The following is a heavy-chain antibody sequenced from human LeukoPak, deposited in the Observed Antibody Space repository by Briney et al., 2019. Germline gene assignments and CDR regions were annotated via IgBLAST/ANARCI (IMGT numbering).Heavy chain of an antibody. CDR1: AFIFSSYT. CDR2: ISGGSSYI. CDR3: ARTRSDGFDI. J-gene: IGHJ3*02. Sequence: GGSLRLSCAASAFIFSSYTMNWVRQAPGKGLEWVSSISGGSSYISYADSVKGRFTISRDNVKNSLYLQMNSLRAEDTALYYCARTRSDGFDIWGQGTVVTVSS. V-gene: IGHV3-21*01.